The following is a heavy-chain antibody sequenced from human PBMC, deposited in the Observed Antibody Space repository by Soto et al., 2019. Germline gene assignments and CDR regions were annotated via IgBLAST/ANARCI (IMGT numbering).Heavy chain of an antibody. J-gene: IGHJ4*02. D-gene: IGHD2-8*01. CDR3: ARAPVGMDSINFFDH. CDR2: IYNGGRT. Sequence: PSETLSLTCTLPGDSISSDGYHWRWIRQSPGKGLEWIGYIYNGGRTFYRPSLESRINMSLDATKNSYSLRLTSVTAADTAVYYCARAPVGMDSINFFDHWGQGILVTVSS. V-gene: IGHV4-30-4*01. CDR1: GDSISSDGYH.